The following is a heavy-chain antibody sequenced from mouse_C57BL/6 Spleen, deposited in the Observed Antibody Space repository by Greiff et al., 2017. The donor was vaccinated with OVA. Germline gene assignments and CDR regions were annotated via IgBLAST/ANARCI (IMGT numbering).Heavy chain of an antibody. CDR1: GYTFTSYW. CDR3: ARGGTSYGSSYDWYFDV. J-gene: IGHJ1*03. Sequence: QVQLQQPGAELVKPGVSVKMSCKASGYTFTSYWITWVKQRPGQGLEWIGDIYPGSGSTNYNEKFKSKATLTVDTSSSTAYMQLSSLTSEDSAVYYCARGGTSYGSSYDWYFDVWGTGTTVTVSS. CDR2: IYPGSGST. D-gene: IGHD1-1*01. V-gene: IGHV1-55*01.